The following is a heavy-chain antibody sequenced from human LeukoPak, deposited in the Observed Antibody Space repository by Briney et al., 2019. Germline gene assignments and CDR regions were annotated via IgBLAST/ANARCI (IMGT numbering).Heavy chain of an antibody. CDR3: AGLKGQQLEPNWFDP. CDR1: GGSFSGYY. CDR2: INHSGST. Sequence: SETLSLTCAVYGGSFSGYYWSWIRQPPGKGLEWIGEINHSGSTNYNPSLKSRVTISVDTSKNQFSLKLSSVTAADTAVYYCAGLKGQQLEPNWFDPWGQGTLVTVSS. D-gene: IGHD6-13*01. J-gene: IGHJ5*02. V-gene: IGHV4-34*01.